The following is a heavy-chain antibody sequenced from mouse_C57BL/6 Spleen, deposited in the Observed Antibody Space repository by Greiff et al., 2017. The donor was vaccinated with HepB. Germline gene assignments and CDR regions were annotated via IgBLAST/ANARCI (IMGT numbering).Heavy chain of an antibody. J-gene: IGHJ2*01. V-gene: IGHV1-81*01. D-gene: IGHD1-1*01. CDR3: ASFITTEGFAY. Sequence: VQLQQSGAELARPGASVKLSCKASGYTFTSYGISWVKQRTGQGLEWIGEIYPRSGNTYYNEKFKGKATLTADKSSSTAYMELRSLTSEDSAVYFCASFITTEGFAYWGQGTTLTVSS. CDR1: GYTFTSYG. CDR2: IYPRSGNT.